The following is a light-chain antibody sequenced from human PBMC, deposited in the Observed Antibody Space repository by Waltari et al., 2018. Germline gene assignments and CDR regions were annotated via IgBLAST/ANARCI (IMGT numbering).Light chain of an antibody. CDR3: QTCGTGFRV. J-gene: IGLJ3*02. Sequence: QLVLTQSPSASASLGAPVKLTCTLSSEHSSYAIAWHQQQPEKGPRYLMKVNSDGSHIKGDGFHDHFSGSSSGAERYLTISRLQSEDEADYYCQTCGTGFRVFGGGTKLTVL. CDR1: SEHSSYA. V-gene: IGLV4-69*01. CDR2: VNSDGSH.